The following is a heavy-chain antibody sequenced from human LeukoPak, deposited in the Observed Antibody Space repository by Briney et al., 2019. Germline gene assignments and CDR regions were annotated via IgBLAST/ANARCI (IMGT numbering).Heavy chain of an antibody. CDR2: INPSGGST. D-gene: IGHD5-18*01. CDR3: AREDSVDTAMDLRPGYFDY. V-gene: IGHV1-46*01. J-gene: IGHJ4*02. CDR1: GYTFTSYY. Sequence: ASVKVSCEASGYTFTSYYMHWVRQAPGQGLEWMGIINPSGGSTSYAQKFQGRVTMTRDTSTSTVYMELSSLRSEDTAVYYCAREDSVDTAMDLRPGYFDYWGQGTLVTVSS.